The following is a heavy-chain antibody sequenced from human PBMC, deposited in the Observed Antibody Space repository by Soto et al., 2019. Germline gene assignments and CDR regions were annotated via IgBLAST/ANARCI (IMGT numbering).Heavy chain of an antibody. CDR2: INPSGDT. V-gene: IGHV1-46*01. CDR3: ARGDKWNYGWFDP. Sequence: ASVKVSCKASGDTFTSYYMHWVRQAPGQGLEWMGIINPSGDTSYAQKFQGRVTMTRDTSTSTVYMEVSSLRSEDTAVYYCARGDKWNYGWFDPWGQGTPVTVSS. D-gene: IGHD1-20*01. J-gene: IGHJ5*02. CDR1: GDTFTSYY.